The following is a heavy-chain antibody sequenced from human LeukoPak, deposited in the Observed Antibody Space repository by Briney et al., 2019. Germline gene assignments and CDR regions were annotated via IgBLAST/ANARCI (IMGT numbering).Heavy chain of an antibody. CDR1: GFTFSSYG. Sequence: PGRSLRLSCAASGFTFSSYGMHWVRQAPGKGLEWVAVIWYDGSNKYYAGSVKGRFTISRDNSKNTLYLQMNSLRAEDTAVYYCASDILTGLDAFDIWGQGTMVTVSS. CDR2: IWYDGSNK. D-gene: IGHD3-9*01. V-gene: IGHV3-33*01. J-gene: IGHJ3*02. CDR3: ASDILTGLDAFDI.